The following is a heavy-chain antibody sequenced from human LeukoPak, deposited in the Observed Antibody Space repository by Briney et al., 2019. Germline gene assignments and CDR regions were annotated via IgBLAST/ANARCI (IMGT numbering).Heavy chain of an antibody. D-gene: IGHD6-6*01. CDR2: IYYSGST. Sequence: PSETLSLTCTVSGGSISSYYWSWIRQPPGKGLEWIGYIYYSGSTNYNPSLKSRVTISVDTSKNQFSLKLSSVTAADTAVYYCARHGIAADFDYWGQGTLVTVSS. J-gene: IGHJ4*02. CDR1: GGSISSYY. V-gene: IGHV4-59*08. CDR3: ARHGIAADFDY.